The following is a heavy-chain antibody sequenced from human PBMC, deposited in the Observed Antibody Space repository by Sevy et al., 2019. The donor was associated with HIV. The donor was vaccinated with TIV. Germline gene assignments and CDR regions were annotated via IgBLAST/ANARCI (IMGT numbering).Heavy chain of an antibody. V-gene: IGHV4-59*01. D-gene: IGHD3-22*01. Sequence: SETLSLTCTVSGGSISSYYWSWIRQPPGKGLEWIGYIYYSGSTNYNPSLKRGVTISVDTSKNQFSLKLSSVTAVDTAVYYCARGEDYYDSSGYYYFDYWGQGTLVTVSS. CDR3: ARGEDYYDSSGYYYFDY. J-gene: IGHJ4*02. CDR1: GGSISSYY. CDR2: IYYSGST.